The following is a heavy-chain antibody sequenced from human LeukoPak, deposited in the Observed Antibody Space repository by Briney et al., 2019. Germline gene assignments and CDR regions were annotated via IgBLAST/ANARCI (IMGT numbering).Heavy chain of an antibody. D-gene: IGHD3-10*01. CDR1: GFTFSSYW. V-gene: IGHV4-59*01. J-gene: IGHJ4*02. CDR3: ARGRGHQDY. Sequence: GSLRLSCAASGFTFSSYWMSWVRQAPGKGLEWIGYIYYSGSTNYTPSLKSRVTISVDTSKNQFSLKLSSVTAADTAVYYCARGRGHQDYWGQGTLVTVSS. CDR2: IYYSGST.